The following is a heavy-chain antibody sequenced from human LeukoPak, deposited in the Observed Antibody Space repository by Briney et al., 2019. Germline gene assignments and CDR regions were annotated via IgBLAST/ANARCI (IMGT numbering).Heavy chain of an antibody. V-gene: IGHV3-7*01. CDR1: GFTFSSYW. CDR3: ARVVGSYYDFWSGYSASGRKYYYYGMDV. Sequence: PGGSLRLSCAASGFTFSSYWMSWVRQAPGKGLEWVANIKQDGSEKYYVDSVKGRFTISRDNAKNSLYLQMNSLRAEDTAVYYCARVVGSYYDFWSGYSASGRKYYYYGMDVWGQGTTVTVSS. CDR2: IKQDGSEK. D-gene: IGHD3-3*01. J-gene: IGHJ6*02.